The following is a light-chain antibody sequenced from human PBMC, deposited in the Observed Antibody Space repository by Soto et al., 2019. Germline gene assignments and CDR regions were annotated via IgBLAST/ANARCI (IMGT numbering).Light chain of an antibody. J-gene: IGKJ1*01. CDR3: QQYNSYPWT. CDR1: QSISSW. V-gene: IGKV1-5*01. CDR2: DAA. Sequence: DIQMTQSPSTLSASVGDRVTITCRASQSISSWLACYQQKPGKAPKLLSYDAASLESGVQSRFSGSGSGTEFALTISSLQPDDFATYYCQQYNSYPWTCSQGTKVDIK.